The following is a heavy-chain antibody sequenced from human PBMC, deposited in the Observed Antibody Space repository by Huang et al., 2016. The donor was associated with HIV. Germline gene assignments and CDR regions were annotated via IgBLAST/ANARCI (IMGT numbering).Heavy chain of an antibody. V-gene: IGHV4-30-4*08. D-gene: IGHD3-3*01. CDR1: GDSIRSGGYY. J-gene: IGHJ4*02. Sequence: QVQLQESGPGLVKPSQTLSLTCTVSGDSIRSGGYYWTWIRQSPAKGLEWSGYIYYRWSSDYNPSLKSRGSISIDAFKNRVSLKLKSVTVADTAVYYCARAPATHSVFFYWGQGTLVTVSA. CDR2: IYYRWSS. CDR3: ARAPATHSVFFY.